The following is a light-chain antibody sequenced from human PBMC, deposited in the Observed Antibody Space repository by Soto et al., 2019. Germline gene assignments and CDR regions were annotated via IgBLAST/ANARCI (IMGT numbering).Light chain of an antibody. CDR1: QNIRSY. J-gene: IGKJ1*01. V-gene: IGKV1-39*01. CDR3: QQGYSSRWT. CDR2: ATS. Sequence: DIQMTQSPSSLSASVGDRVTITCRASQNIRSYLNWYQQKPGKAPQLLIYATSSLQTGVPSRLSASGSGTDFSLVISDLQPEDSATYYCQQGYSSRWTSGRGTKVDIK.